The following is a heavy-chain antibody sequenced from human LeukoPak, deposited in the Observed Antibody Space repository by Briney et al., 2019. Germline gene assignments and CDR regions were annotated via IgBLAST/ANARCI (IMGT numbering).Heavy chain of an antibody. Sequence: PGGSLRLSCAASGFIFSSYWMHWVRQAPGKGPVWVSRIKSDGSSPSYADSVKGRFTISRDNAKNTVYLQMNSLRAEDTAVYYCANDGHDSNFYFDYWGQGTLVTVSS. CDR1: GFIFSSYW. CDR2: IKSDGSSP. V-gene: IGHV3-74*01. CDR3: ANDGHDSNFYFDY. D-gene: IGHD4-11*01. J-gene: IGHJ4*02.